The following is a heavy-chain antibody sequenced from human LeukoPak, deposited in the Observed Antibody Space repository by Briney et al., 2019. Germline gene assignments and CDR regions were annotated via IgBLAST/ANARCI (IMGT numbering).Heavy chain of an antibody. CDR3: AKGLYYVYDSSGYHSNWFDP. CDR2: VSGSGDNT. CDR1: GFTFSNFA. J-gene: IGHJ5*02. V-gene: IGHV3-23*01. Sequence: SGGSLRLSCAASGFTFSNFAMSWVRQAQGKGLEWVSGVSGSGDNTYYADSAKGRFTISRDNSKNTMSLHVNSLRAEDTAIYYCAKGLYYVYDSSGYHSNWFDPWGQGTLVAVSS. D-gene: IGHD3-22*01.